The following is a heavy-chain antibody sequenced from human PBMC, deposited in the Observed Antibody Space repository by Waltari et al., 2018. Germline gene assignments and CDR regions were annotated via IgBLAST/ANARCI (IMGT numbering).Heavy chain of an antibody. V-gene: IGHV1-69*01. J-gene: IGHJ6*02. CDR3: ARGLGMDV. CDR2: IIPIFGTP. Sequence: QVHLVQSGAEVKKPGSSVKVSCKASGGTFNIYSITWVRQAPGQGLEWMGPIIPIFGTPNDAQKFQGRVTITADESTSTAYMELSSLRSEDTAVYYCARGLGMDVWGQGTTVTVSS. CDR1: GGTFNIYS.